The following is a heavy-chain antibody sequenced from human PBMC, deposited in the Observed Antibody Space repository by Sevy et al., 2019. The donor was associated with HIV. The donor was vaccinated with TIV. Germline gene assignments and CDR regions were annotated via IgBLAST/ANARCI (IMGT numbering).Heavy chain of an antibody. CDR3: TKGDSTFYGMDV. CDR2: ISGSGDST. V-gene: IGHV3-23*01. D-gene: IGHD2-2*01. CDR1: GFTFITYA. J-gene: IGHJ6*02. Sequence: GGSLRLSCAASGFTFITYAMNWVRQAPGKGLEWVSTISGSGDSTYYADSVKGRFTISRDNSKNTVYLQMNSLRVEDTAVYYCTKGDSTFYGMDVWGQGTTVTVSS.